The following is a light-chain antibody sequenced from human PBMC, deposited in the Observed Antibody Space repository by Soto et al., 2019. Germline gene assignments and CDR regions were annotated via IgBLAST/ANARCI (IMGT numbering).Light chain of an antibody. Sequence: DIQMTQSPSSLSASVGDRVTITCRASQGISNYLAWYQQKPGKVPKLLIYAASTLQSGVPSRFSGSGSGTDFTLTISSLQPEDVATYYCQKYNSALGWTFGQGTKLEIK. CDR1: QGISNY. J-gene: IGKJ1*01. CDR3: QKYNSALGWT. CDR2: AAS. V-gene: IGKV1-27*01.